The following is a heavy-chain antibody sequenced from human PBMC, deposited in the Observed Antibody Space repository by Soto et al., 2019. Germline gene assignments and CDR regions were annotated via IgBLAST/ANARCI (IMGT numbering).Heavy chain of an antibody. CDR3: ARGWGYDSNDYYYAY. D-gene: IGHD3-22*01. CDR2: ISYYGSDK. Sequence: QVQLVESGGGVVQPGRSLRLSCAASGFTFSSYGMHWVRQAPGKGLEWVAVISYYGSDKYYADSVKGRFTISSDNSRNTLYLQMNYLTADDTAVYYCARGWGYDSNDYYYAYWGQGTLVIVSS. CDR1: GFTFSSYG. J-gene: IGHJ4*02. V-gene: IGHV3-30*03.